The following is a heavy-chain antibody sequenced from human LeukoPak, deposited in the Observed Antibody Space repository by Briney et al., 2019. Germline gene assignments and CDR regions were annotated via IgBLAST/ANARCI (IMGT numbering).Heavy chain of an antibody. J-gene: IGHJ6*02. CDR2: ISWNSGSI. Sequence: GGSLRLSCAASGFTFDDYAMHWVRQAPGKGLEWVSGISWNSGSIGYADSVKGRFTISRDNAKNSLYLQMNSLRAEDTALYYCAKDSGSSFYYYYGMDAWGQGTTVTVSS. D-gene: IGHD6-6*01. CDR1: GFTFDDYA. CDR3: AKDSGSSFYYYYGMDA. V-gene: IGHV3-9*01.